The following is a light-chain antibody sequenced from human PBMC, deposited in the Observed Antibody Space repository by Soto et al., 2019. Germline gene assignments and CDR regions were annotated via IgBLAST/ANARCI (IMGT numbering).Light chain of an antibody. V-gene: IGLV2-8*01. CDR2: EVS. CDR3: SLYAGSNNVV. J-gene: IGLJ2*01. Sequence: QSALTQPPSASGSPGQSVAISCTGTSSDIGAYKFVSWYQQHPGKAPKLIIYEVSIRPSGVPDRFSDSKSGNTASLTVSGLLAEDEADYYCSLYAGSNNVVFGGGTKVTVL. CDR1: SSDIGAYKF.